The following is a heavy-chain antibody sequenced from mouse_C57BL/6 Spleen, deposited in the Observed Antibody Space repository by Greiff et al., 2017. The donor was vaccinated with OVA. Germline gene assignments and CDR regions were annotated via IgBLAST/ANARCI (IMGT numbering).Heavy chain of an antibody. CDR1: GFTFSSYA. V-gene: IGHV5-9-1*02. CDR3: TRDRGNYYGSDYFDY. CDR2: ISSGGDYI. J-gene: IGHJ2*01. D-gene: IGHD1-1*01. Sequence: EVKLVESGEGLVKPGGSLKLSCAASGFTFSSYAMSWVRQTPEKRLEWVAYISSGGDYIYYADTVKGRFTISRDNARITLYLQMSSLKTEDTAMYYCTRDRGNYYGSDYFDYWGQGTTLTVSS.